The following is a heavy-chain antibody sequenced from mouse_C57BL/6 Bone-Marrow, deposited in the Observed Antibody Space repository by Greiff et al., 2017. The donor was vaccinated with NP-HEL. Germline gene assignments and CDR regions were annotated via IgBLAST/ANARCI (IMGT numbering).Heavy chain of an antibody. CDR3: TTLYYYGSSPWFAY. D-gene: IGHD1-1*01. CDR2: IDPEDGDT. Sequence: VHVKQSGAELVRPGASVKLSCTASGFNIKDYYMHWVKQRPEQGLEWIGRIDPEDGDTEYAPKFQGKATMTADTSSNTAYLQLSSLTSEDTAVYYCTTLYYYGSSPWFAYWGQGTLVTVSA. J-gene: IGHJ3*01. CDR1: GFNIKDYY. V-gene: IGHV14-1*01.